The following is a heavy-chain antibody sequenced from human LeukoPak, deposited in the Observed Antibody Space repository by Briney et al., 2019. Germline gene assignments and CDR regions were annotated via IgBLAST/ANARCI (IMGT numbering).Heavy chain of an antibody. V-gene: IGHV1-69*05. CDR2: IIPIFGTA. CDR3: ARERDYSGRGAFDI. CDR1: GGTFSSYA. J-gene: IGHJ3*02. Sequence: SVKVSCKASGGTFSSYAISWVRQAPGQGLEWMGGIIPIFGTANYAQKFQGRVTITTDESTSTAYMELSSLRSEDTAVYYCARERDYSGRGAFDIWGQGTMVTVSS. D-gene: IGHD1-26*01.